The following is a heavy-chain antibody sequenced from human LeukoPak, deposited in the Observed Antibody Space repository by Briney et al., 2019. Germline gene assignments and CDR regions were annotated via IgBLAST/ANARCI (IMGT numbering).Heavy chain of an antibody. J-gene: IGHJ4*02. CDR1: GFTFSNYW. Sequence: PGGSPRLSCAGSGFTFSNYWMHWVRQAPGKGLVWVSRINSDGRSTSYADSVKGRFTISRDNAKNTLYLQVNSLRAEDTAVYYCARETSTGFDYWGQGTLVTVSS. CDR3: ARETSTGFDY. D-gene: IGHD4-11*01. V-gene: IGHV3-74*01. CDR2: INSDGRST.